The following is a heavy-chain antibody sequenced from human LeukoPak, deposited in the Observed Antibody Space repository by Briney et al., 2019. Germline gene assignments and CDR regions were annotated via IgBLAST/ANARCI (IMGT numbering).Heavy chain of an antibody. D-gene: IGHD3-10*01. CDR2: MNPNSGNT. Sequence: ASVKVSCKASGYTFTSYDINWARQATGQGLEWMGWMNPNSGNTGYAQKFQGRVTMTRNTSISTAYMELSSLRSEDTAVYYCARKFLGSRGYYFDYWGQGTLVTVSS. V-gene: IGHV1-8*01. CDR1: GYTFTSYD. CDR3: ARKFLGSRGYYFDY. J-gene: IGHJ4*02.